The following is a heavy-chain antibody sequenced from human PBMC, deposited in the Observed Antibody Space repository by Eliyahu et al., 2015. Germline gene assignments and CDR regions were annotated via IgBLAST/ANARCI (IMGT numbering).Heavy chain of an antibody. V-gene: IGHV3-30-3*01. CDR3: VCSSSWYLMYYFDY. CDR1: GFTFSSYA. J-gene: IGHJ4*02. CDR2: ISYDGSNK. D-gene: IGHD6-13*01. Sequence: AASGFTFSSYAMHWVRQAPGKGLEWVAVISYDGSNKYYADSVKGRFTISRDNSKNTLYLQMNSLRAEDTAVYYCVCSSSWYLMYYFDYWGQGTLVTVSS.